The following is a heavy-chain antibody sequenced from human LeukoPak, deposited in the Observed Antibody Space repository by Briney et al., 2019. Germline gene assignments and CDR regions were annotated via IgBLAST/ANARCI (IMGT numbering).Heavy chain of an antibody. Sequence: GRSLRLSCAASGFTFSSYGMHWVRQAPGKGLEWVAVISYDGSNKYYADSVKGRFTISRDNSKNTLYLQMNSLRAEDTAVYYCAQWLLDYWGQGTLVTVSS. D-gene: IGHD6-19*01. V-gene: IGHV3-30*03. CDR1: GFTFSSYG. CDR2: ISYDGSNK. J-gene: IGHJ4*02. CDR3: AQWLLDY.